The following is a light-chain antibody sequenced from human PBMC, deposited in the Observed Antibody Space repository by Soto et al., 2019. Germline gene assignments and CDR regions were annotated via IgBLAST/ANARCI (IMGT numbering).Light chain of an antibody. Sequence: EIVLTQSPGTLSLSPGERATLSCRASQSVSSSYLAWYQQKPGQAPRLLIYGASSRATGIPDRFSGSGSATDFPLTISRLEPEDFAVYYCQQYGSSRTFGQGTKAELK. V-gene: IGKV3-20*01. CDR1: QSVSSSY. CDR3: QQYGSSRT. CDR2: GAS. J-gene: IGKJ1*01.